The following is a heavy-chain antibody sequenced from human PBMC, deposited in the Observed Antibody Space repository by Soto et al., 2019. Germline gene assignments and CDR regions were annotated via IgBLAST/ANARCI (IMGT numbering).Heavy chain of an antibody. Sequence: SDWFVCRLQPEKKKLEWIGEIYHSGSTNYNPSLKIRVTISVDNSKNQFSLKLSSVTAADTAVYYCARASGNGCVGDCNVDRWNLLSYSTQRSSDL. CDR3: ARASGNGCVGDCNVDRWNLLSYSTQRSSDL. V-gene: IGHV4-4*02. J-gene: IGHJ2*01. D-gene: IGHD2-21*01. CDR1: SDW. CDR2: IYHSGST.